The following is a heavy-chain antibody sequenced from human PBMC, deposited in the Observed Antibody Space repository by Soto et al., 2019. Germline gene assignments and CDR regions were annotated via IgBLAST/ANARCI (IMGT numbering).Heavy chain of an antibody. CDR3: ESPPYSGSYSLYFDY. D-gene: IGHD1-26*01. J-gene: IGHJ4*02. V-gene: IGHV4-39*01. CDR2: IYYSGST. CDR1: GGSISSSSYY. Sequence: PSETLSLTCTVSGGSISSSSYYWGWIRQPPGKGLEWIGSIYYSGSTYYNPSLKSRVTISVDTSKNQFSLKLSSVTAADTAVYYCESPPYSGSYSLYFDYCGQGTLVTVYS.